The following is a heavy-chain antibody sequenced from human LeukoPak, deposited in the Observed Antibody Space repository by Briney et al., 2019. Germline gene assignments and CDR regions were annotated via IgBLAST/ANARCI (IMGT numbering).Heavy chain of an antibody. D-gene: IGHD6-19*01. Sequence: SETLSLTCTVSGGSVSSGSYYWSWIRQPPGKGLEWIGYIYYSGSTNYNPSLKSRVTISVDTSKNQFSLQLNSVTPEDTAVYYCARDTVYSSGWYYDYYYYGMDVWGQGTTVTVSS. J-gene: IGHJ6*02. CDR1: GGSVSSGSYY. V-gene: IGHV4-61*01. CDR2: IYYSGST. CDR3: ARDTVYSSGWYYDYYYYGMDV.